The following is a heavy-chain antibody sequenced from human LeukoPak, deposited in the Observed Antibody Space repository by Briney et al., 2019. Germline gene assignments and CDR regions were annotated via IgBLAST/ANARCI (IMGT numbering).Heavy chain of an antibody. CDR2: ISGSGGST. D-gene: IGHD3-3*01. Sequence: GGSLRLSCAASGFTFSSYAMSWVRQAPGKVLEWVSAISGSGGSTYYADSVKGRFTISRDNSKNTLYLQMNSLRAEDTAVYYCAKAGFWSGYYSSWFDPWGQGTLVTVSS. J-gene: IGHJ5*02. V-gene: IGHV3-23*01. CDR1: GFTFSSYA. CDR3: AKAGFWSGYYSSWFDP.